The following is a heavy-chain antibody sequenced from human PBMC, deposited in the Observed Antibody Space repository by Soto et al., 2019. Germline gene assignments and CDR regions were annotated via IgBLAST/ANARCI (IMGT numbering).Heavy chain of an antibody. Sequence: EVQLVESGGGLVKPGGSLRLSCAASGFTFSSNNMNWVRQAPGKGLEWVSSISSSSSYIYYADSVKGRFTISRDNAKNSLYLQMSSLRAEDTAVYYCARVHYYDSSAYYLWGQGTLVTVSS. CDR2: ISSSSSYI. CDR1: GFTFSSNN. V-gene: IGHV3-21*01. CDR3: ARVHYYDSSAYYL. D-gene: IGHD3-22*01. J-gene: IGHJ4*02.